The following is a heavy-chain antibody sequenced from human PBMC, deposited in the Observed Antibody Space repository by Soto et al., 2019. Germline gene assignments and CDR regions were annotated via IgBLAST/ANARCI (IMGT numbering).Heavy chain of an antibody. CDR3: AREGLSSSWYLTKVDNVADDY. CDR1: GFTFSSYW. V-gene: IGHV3-74*01. Sequence: GGSLRLSCAASGFTFSSYWMHWVRQAPGKGLVWVSRINSDGSSTSYADSVKGRFTISRANAKNTLYLQMNSLRAEDTAVYYCAREGLSSSWYLTKVDNVADDYWGQGTLVTVSS. J-gene: IGHJ4*02. CDR2: INSDGSST. D-gene: IGHD6-13*01.